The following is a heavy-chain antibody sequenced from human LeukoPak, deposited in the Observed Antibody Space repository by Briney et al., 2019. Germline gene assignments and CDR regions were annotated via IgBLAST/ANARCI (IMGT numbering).Heavy chain of an antibody. D-gene: IGHD6-19*01. Sequence: ASVKVSCKASGYTFTSYGISWVRQAPGQGLEWMGWISAYNDNTNYIQKLQGRVTMTTDTSTSTAYMELRSLRSDDTAVYYCARSTPHSAGWFPDYFDYWGQGTLVTVSS. J-gene: IGHJ4*02. CDR2: ISAYNDNT. V-gene: IGHV1-18*01. CDR1: GYTFTSYG. CDR3: ARSTPHSAGWFPDYFDY.